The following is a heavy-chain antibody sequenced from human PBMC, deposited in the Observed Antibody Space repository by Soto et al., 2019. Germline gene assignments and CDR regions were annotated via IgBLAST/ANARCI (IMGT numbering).Heavy chain of an antibody. J-gene: IGHJ4*02. CDR3: ARDQPGYSYGYGLGY. Sequence: PGGSLRLSCAASGFTFSSYSMNWVRQAPGKGLEWVSYISSSSSTIYYADSVKGRFTISRDNAKNSLYLQMNSLRAEDTAVYYCARDQPGYSYGYGLGYWGQGTLVTVS. D-gene: IGHD5-18*01. CDR2: ISSSSSTI. CDR1: GFTFSSYS. V-gene: IGHV3-48*04.